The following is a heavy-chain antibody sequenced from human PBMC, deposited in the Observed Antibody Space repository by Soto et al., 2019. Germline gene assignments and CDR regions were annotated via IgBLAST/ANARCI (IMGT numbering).Heavy chain of an antibody. D-gene: IGHD3-3*01. CDR3: ARSSRYDFWSGYRYYGMDV. Sequence: LSLTCTVSGGSISSGDYYWSWIRQPPGKGLEWIGYIYYSGSTYYNPSLKSRVTISVDTSKNQFSLKLSSVTAADTAVYYCARSSRYDFWSGYRYYGMDVWGQGTTVTVSS. CDR2: IYYSGST. CDR1: GGSISSGDYY. J-gene: IGHJ6*02. V-gene: IGHV4-30-4*01.